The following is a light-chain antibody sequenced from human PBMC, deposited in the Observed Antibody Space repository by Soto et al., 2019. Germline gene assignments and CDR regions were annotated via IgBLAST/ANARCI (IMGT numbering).Light chain of an antibody. V-gene: IGKV1-9*01. Sequence: DIQLTQSPSFLSASVGDRVTITCRASQGISSYLAWYQQKPGKAPKLLIYAASTLQSGVPSRFSGSGSGTEFTLTISRLQPEDFATYYFQQLTSYPQTFGQGTKVEIK. J-gene: IGKJ1*01. CDR1: QGISSY. CDR3: QQLTSYPQT. CDR2: AAS.